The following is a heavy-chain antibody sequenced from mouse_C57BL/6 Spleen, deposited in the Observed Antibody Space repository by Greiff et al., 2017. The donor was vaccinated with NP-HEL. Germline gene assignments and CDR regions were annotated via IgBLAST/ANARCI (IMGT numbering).Heavy chain of an antibody. CDR2: IDPSDSYT. CDR1: GYTFTSYW. J-gene: IGHJ2*01. Sequence: QVQLQQPGAELVKPGASVKLSCKASGYTFTSYWMHWVQQRPGPGLAWIGEIDPSDSYTNYNQKFKGKATLTVDTSSSTAYMQLSSLTSEDSVVYYCARRAAQATFDDWGQGTTLTVAS. V-gene: IGHV1-50*01. CDR3: ARRAAQATFDD. D-gene: IGHD3-2*02.